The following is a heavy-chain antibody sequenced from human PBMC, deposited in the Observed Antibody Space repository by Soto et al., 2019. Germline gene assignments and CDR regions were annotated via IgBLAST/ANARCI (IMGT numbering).Heavy chain of an antibody. D-gene: IGHD6-13*01. V-gene: IGHV3-11*06. J-gene: IGHJ6*02. CDR2: ISSSSSYI. CDR1: GFTFSDYY. CDR3: ARDQLSSSWDYYYYYGMDV. Sequence: GGSLRLSCAASGFTFSDYYMSWIRQAPGKGLEWVSSISSSSSYIYYADSVKGRFTISRDNAKNSLYLQMNSLRAEDTAVYYCARDQLSSSWDYYYYYGMDVWGQGTTVTVSS.